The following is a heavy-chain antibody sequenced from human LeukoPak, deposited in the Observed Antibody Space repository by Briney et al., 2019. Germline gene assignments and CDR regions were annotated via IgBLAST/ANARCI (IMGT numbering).Heavy chain of an antibody. CDR2: IHYSGGT. J-gene: IGHJ4*02. CDR1: GDSISGYY. Sequence: PSETLSLTCTVFGDSISGYYWNWIRQPPGKGLEWRGNIHYSGGTNYKSSLKSRVIISVDTSKNQFSLKMISVTAADTAVYYCARDGAVAGTAYPEYWGQGTLVTVSS. V-gene: IGHV4-59*01. CDR3: ARDGAVAGTAYPEY. D-gene: IGHD6-19*01.